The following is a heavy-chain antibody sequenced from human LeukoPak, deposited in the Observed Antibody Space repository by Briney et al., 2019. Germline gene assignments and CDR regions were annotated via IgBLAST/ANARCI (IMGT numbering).Heavy chain of an antibody. Sequence: GGSLRLSCAASGFTFSDYYMSWIRQAPGKGLEWVSYISSSGSTIYYADSVKGRFTISRDNAKNSLYLQMNSLRAEDTALYYCAKVRRYYYDSSGYYQNSAFDIWGQGTMVTVSS. CDR2: ISSSGSTI. CDR1: GFTFSDYY. V-gene: IGHV3-11*01. D-gene: IGHD3-22*01. CDR3: AKVRRYYYDSSGYYQNSAFDI. J-gene: IGHJ3*02.